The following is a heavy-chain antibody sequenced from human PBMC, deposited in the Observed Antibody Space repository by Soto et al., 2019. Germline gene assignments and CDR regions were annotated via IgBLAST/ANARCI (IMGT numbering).Heavy chain of an antibody. J-gene: IGHJ2*01. CDR2: IHNSGTT. CDR1: GGSISRSVYY. CDR3: ARDPIVRGVVGWYFDL. Sequence: QVQLQESGPGLVKPSQTLSLTCAVSGGSISRSVYYCNWLRQHPGKGLEWIGYIHNSGTTYYNPSLKSRLTFSVDTSKNQFSLKLSSVTTADTAVYYCARDPIVRGVVGWYFDLWGRGTLVTVSS. V-gene: IGHV4-31*11. D-gene: IGHD3-10*01.